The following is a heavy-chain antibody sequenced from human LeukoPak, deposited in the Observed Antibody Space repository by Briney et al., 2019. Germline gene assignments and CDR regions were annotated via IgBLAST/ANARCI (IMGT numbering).Heavy chain of an antibody. CDR1: GFISSSYW. V-gene: IGHV3-74*01. Sequence: PGGSLRLSCAASGFISSSYWMHWVRQPPGKGLVYIACINTDGFSTSYADSVRGRFTISRDNSKGTLYLQMNSLRAEDTAVYYCAKDGNRWLEPLAFWGQGTLVTVSS. J-gene: IGHJ4*02. CDR3: AKDGNRWLEPLAF. CDR2: INTDGFST. D-gene: IGHD6-19*01.